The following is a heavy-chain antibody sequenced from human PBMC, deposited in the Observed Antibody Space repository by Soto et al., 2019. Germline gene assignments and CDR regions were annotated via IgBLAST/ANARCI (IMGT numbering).Heavy chain of an antibody. V-gene: IGHV3-30*18. CDR1: GFTFSSYG. CDR3: AKNGGRPTASYGMDV. CDR2: ISYEGSNK. D-gene: IGHD3-16*01. J-gene: IGHJ6*02. Sequence: PGGSLRLSCAASGFTFSSYGMHWVSHAPSKGLEWVAVISYEGSNKYYADSVKGRFTISRDNSKNTLYLQMNSLRAEDTAVYYCAKNGGRPTASYGMDVWGQGTTVTVSS.